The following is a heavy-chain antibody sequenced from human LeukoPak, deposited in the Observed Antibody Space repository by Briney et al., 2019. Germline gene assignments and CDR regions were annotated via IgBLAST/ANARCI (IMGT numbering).Heavy chain of an antibody. D-gene: IGHD5-18*01. CDR2: ISGSGGST. CDR3: VVGLHPWVPMDV. J-gene: IGHJ6*02. CDR1: GFTFSSYA. Sequence: PGGSLRLSCAASGFTFSSYAMSWVRQAPGKGLEWVSAISGSGGSTYYADSVKGRFTISRDNSKNTLYLQMNSLRAEDTAVYYCVVGLHPWVPMDVWGQGTTVTVSS. V-gene: IGHV3-23*01.